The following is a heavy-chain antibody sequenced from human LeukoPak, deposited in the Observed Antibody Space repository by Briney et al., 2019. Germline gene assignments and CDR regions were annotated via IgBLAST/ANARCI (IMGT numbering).Heavy chain of an antibody. J-gene: IGHJ4*02. CDR2: ISSNGGST. V-gene: IGHV3-64*01. D-gene: IGHD1-20*01. CDR3: PSGALTELDY. Sequence: GGSLRLSCAASGFTFSSYSMHWVRQAPGKGLEHVSAISSNGGSTYYANSMKGRFTISRDNSKNTLFLQMGSLRAEDMAVYYCPSGALTELDYWGQGTLVTVSS. CDR1: GFTFSSYS.